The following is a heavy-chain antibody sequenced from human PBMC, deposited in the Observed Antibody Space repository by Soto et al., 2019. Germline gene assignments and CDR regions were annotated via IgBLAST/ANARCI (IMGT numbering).Heavy chain of an antibody. CDR2: INPSGGST. CDR1: GYTFTSYY. V-gene: IGHV1-46*01. J-gene: IGHJ4*02. CDR3: ATRDYYDSSGYKGPLGY. D-gene: IGHD3-22*01. Sequence: AASVKVSCKASGYTFTSYYMHWVRQAPGQGLELMGIINPSGGSTSYAQKFQGRVTMTRDTSTSTVYMELSSLRSEDTAVYYCATRDYYDSSGYKGPLGYWGQGTLVTVYS.